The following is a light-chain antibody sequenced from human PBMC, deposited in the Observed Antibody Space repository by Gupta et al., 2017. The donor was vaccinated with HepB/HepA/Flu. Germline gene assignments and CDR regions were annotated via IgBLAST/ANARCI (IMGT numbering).Light chain of an antibody. J-gene: IGKJ5*01. V-gene: IGKV3-15*01. CDR1: QSLSSN. CDR3: QQHHFCPPLT. Sequence: EIVMTQSPATLSVSLGDRVTLSCRASQSLSSNLAWYQKKPGQAHRLLIYGASTRDTGIPDRFRGRWSGIEFTLTISIRQSEDFAVYYCQQHHFCPPLTFGQGTRLDIK. CDR2: GAS.